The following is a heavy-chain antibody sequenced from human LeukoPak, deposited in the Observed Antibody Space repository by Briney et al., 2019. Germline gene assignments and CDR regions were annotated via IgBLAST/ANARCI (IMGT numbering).Heavy chain of an antibody. CDR1: GYTLTGYY. CDR3: ARESPSSGYNFDY. CDR2: INPNTGDT. Sequence: ASVKVSCKASGYTLTGYYVHRVRQAPGQGLEWMGWINPNTGDTHYAPKFQGRVTMTRDTSISTAYMELSRLRSDDTAVFYCARESPSSGYNFDYWGQGTLVTVSS. V-gene: IGHV1-2*02. D-gene: IGHD3-22*01. J-gene: IGHJ4*02.